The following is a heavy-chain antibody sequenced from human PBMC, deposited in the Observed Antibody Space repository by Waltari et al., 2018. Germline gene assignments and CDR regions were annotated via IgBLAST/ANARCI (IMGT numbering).Heavy chain of an antibody. CDR3: ARIHDPYISPPSLFDY. CDR2: IDWDDDK. J-gene: IGHJ4*02. V-gene: IGHV2-70*15. Sequence: QVTLRESGPALVKPTQTLTLTCTFSGFSLSTSGMCVSWIRQPPGKALEWLARIDWDDDKYYSTSLKTRRTISKYTSKNQVVLTMTTMDPVDTATYYCARIHDPYISPPSLFDYWGQGTLVTVSS. D-gene: IGHD6-13*01. CDR1: GFSLSTSGMC.